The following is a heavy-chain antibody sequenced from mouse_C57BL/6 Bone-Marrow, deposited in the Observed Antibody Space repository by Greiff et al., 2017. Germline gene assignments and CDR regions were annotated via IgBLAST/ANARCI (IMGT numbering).Heavy chain of an antibody. J-gene: IGHJ3*01. CDR1: GYTFTDYY. CDR2: IYPGSGNT. CDR3: ARGKYYYPLAY. Sequence: QVQLQQSGAELVRPGASVKLSCKASGYTFTDYYINWVKQRPGQGLEWIARIYPGSGNTYYNEKFKGKATLTAEKSSSTAYMQLSSLTSEDSAVYFCARGKYYYPLAYWGQGTLVTVSA. D-gene: IGHD1-1*01. V-gene: IGHV1-76*01.